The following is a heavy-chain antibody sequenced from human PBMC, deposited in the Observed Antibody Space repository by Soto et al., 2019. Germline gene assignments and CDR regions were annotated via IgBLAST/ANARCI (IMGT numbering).Heavy chain of an antibody. Sequence: GGSLRLSCEASGFTFKNYWMHWVRQAPGKGLVWVSRINSDGSNRRYADSVQGRFTISRDNAKNTLFLQMNSLRAADTAVYYCARAYSDAFDIWGQGTMVTVSS. V-gene: IGHV3-74*01. CDR2: INSDGSNR. D-gene: IGHD2-15*01. CDR1: GFTFKNYW. CDR3: ARAYSDAFDI. J-gene: IGHJ3*02.